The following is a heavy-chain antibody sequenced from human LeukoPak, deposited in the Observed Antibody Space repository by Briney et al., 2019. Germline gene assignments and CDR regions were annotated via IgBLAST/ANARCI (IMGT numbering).Heavy chain of an antibody. D-gene: IGHD1-26*01. CDR2: IYYSGTT. CDR1: GGSISSSSYY. Sequence: SETLSLTCTVSGGSISSSSYYWGWIRQPPGKGLEWIGTIYYSGTTYYNPSLESRVTISVDTSKNRFSLKLTSVTAADTAVYYCARHKMGTTRLYYFDYWGQGTLVTVSS. CDR3: ARHKMGTTRLYYFDY. V-gene: IGHV4-39*01. J-gene: IGHJ4*02.